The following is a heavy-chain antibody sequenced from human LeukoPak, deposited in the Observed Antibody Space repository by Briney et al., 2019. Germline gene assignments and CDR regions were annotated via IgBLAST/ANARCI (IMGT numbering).Heavy chain of an antibody. J-gene: IGHJ5*02. CDR1: GFTFSSYS. CDR2: ISSSSSYI. Sequence: GGSLRLSCAASGFTFSSYSMNWVRQAPGKGLEWVSSISSSSSYIYYADSVKGRFTISRDNAKNSLYLQMNSLRAEDTAVYYCARDRYGSGSFTWFDPWGQGTLVTVSS. CDR3: ARDRYGSGSFTWFDP. D-gene: IGHD3-10*01. V-gene: IGHV3-21*01.